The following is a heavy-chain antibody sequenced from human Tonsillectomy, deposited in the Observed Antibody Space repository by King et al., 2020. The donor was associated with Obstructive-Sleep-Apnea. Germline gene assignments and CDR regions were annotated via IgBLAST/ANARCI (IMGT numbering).Heavy chain of an antibody. J-gene: IGHJ4*02. V-gene: IGHV1-18*04. D-gene: IGHD4-17*01. Sequence: VQLVESGAEVKKPGASVKVSCKASGYTFTSYGISWVRQAPGQGLEWMGWISAYNGNTNYAQKLQGRVTMTTDTSTSTAYMELRSLRSDDPAVYYCARAYGDYPPAHYFDYWGQGTLVTVSS. CDR2: ISAYNGNT. CDR3: ARAYGDYPPAHYFDY. CDR1: GYTFTSYG.